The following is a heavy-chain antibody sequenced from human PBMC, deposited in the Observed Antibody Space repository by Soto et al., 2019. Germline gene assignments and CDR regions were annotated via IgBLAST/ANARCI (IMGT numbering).Heavy chain of an antibody. D-gene: IGHD1-26*01. CDR1: GFTFSSYA. V-gene: IGHV3-30-3*01. CDR2: ISYDGSNK. J-gene: IGHJ4*02. Sequence: GSLRLSCAASGFTFSSYAMHWVRQAPGKGLEWVAVISYDGSNKYYADSVKGRFTISRDNSKNTLYLQMNSLRAEDTAVYYCARDQRTYSGSYLFDYWGQGTLVTVSS. CDR3: ARDQRTYSGSYLFDY.